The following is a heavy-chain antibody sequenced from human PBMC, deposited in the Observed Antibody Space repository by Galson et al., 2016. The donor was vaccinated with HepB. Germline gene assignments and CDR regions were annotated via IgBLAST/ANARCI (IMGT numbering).Heavy chain of an antibody. D-gene: IGHD6-19*01. CDR2: IDPSDSYT. V-gene: IGHV5-10-1*01. Sequence: QSGAEVKKPGESLRISCTDSGYSFASYWIAWVRQMPGKGLEWMGTIDPSDSYTNYSPSFQGHVTISADKSISTAYLQWSSLKASDTAMYYCARHSRAESGWYLGFDYWGQGTLVTVSS. CDR3: ARHSRAESGWYLGFDY. J-gene: IGHJ4*02. CDR1: GYSFASYW.